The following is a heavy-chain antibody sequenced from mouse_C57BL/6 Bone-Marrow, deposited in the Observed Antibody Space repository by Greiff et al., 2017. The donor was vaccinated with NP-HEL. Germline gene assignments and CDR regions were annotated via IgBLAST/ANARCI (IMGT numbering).Heavy chain of an antibody. Sequence: QVQLQQPGAELVKPGASVKLSCKASGYTFTSYWMHWVQQRPGRGLEWIGRIDPNSGGTKYNEKFKSKATLTVDKPSSTAYMQLSSLTSEDSAVYYCATFYYGSYYYAMDYWGQGTSVTVSS. CDR2: IDPNSGGT. V-gene: IGHV1-72*01. CDR1: GYTFTSYW. J-gene: IGHJ4*01. CDR3: ATFYYGSYYYAMDY. D-gene: IGHD1-1*01.